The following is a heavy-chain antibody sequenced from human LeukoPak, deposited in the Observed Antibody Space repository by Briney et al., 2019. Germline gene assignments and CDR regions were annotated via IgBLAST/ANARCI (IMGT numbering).Heavy chain of an antibody. CDR1: GFTFSRFA. CDR2: IGALGGST. V-gene: IGHV3-23*01. J-gene: IGHJ6*02. D-gene: IGHD2-8*01. Sequence: PGGSLRLSCEASGFTFSRFAMTWVRQAPGKGLEWVSTIGALGGSTNYAASVKGRFTISRDNSKDTLYLQMNNLRAEDTAVYYCAKDRDINLNGHGMDVWGQGTTVTVSS. CDR3: AKDRDINLNGHGMDV.